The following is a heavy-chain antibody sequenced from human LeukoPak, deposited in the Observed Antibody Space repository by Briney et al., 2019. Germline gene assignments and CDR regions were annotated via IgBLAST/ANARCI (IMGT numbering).Heavy chain of an antibody. CDR2: ISGSGGST. CDR1: GFTFSSYA. V-gene: IGHV3-23*01. CDR3: AKLHPINYYDSSGYPYYFDY. Sequence: GGSLRLSCAASGFTFSSYAMSWVRQAPGKGLEWVSAISGSGGSTYYADSVKGRFTISRDNSKNTLYLQMNSLRAEDTAVYYCAKLHPINYYDSSGYPYYFDYWGQGTLVTVSS. D-gene: IGHD3-22*01. J-gene: IGHJ4*02.